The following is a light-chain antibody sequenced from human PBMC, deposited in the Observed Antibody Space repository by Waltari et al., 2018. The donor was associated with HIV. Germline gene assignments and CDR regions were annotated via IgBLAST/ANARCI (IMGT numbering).Light chain of an antibody. V-gene: IGLV1-40*01. CDR1: SSNIGAGYD. J-gene: IGLJ2*01. CDR2: GNR. CDR3: QSYDSSLSGVV. Sequence: QSVLTQPPSVSGAPGQRVTISCTGSSSNIGAGYDVHWYQQLPGTAPKLLIYGNRNAPSGVPNRFSGSKSGTAASLAITGLQAEDEADYYCQSYDSSLSGVVFGGGTRLTVL.